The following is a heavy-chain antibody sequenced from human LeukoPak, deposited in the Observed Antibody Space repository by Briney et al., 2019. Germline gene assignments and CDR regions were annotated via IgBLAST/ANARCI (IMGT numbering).Heavy chain of an antibody. V-gene: IGHV4-59*08. CDR3: ARRAVTGLYYYYYMDV. CDR2: IYYSGST. J-gene: IGHJ6*03. CDR1: GGSISSYY. D-gene: IGHD4-11*01. Sequence: SETLSLTCTVSGGSISSYYWSWIRQPPGKGLEWIGYIYYSGSTNYNPSLKSRVTISVDTSKNQYSLKLSSVTAADTAVYYCARRAVTGLYYYYYMDVWGKGTTVTVSS.